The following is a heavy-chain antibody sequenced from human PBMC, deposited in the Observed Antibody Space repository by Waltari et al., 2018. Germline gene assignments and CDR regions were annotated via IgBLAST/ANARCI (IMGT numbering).Heavy chain of an antibody. CDR1: GGSISSGSYY. CDR2: IYTSGST. D-gene: IGHD2-8*01. Sequence: QVQLQESGPGLVKPSQTLSLTCTVSGGSISSGSYYWSWIRQPAGKGLEWIGRIYTSGSTNYNPSLKSRVTISVDTSKNQFSLKLSSVTAADTAVYYCARSGNCTNGVCTPSYYYYYYYMDVWGKGTTVTVSS. J-gene: IGHJ6*03. V-gene: IGHV4-61*02. CDR3: ARSGNCTNGVCTPSYYYYYYYMDV.